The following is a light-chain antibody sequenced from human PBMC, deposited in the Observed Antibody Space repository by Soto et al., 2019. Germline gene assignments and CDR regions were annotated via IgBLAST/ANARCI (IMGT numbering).Light chain of an antibody. CDR1: QSVNSNY. J-gene: IGKJ1*01. CDR2: GAS. Sequence: EIVLTQSPGTLSLSPGERATLSCRASQSVNSNYLAWYQQKPGQGPRLLMYGASSRATGIPDRFSGSGSGTDFTLTISRLEPEDFAVYYCQPYDNSPLTFGQGTKVEIK. CDR3: QPYDNSPLT. V-gene: IGKV3-20*01.